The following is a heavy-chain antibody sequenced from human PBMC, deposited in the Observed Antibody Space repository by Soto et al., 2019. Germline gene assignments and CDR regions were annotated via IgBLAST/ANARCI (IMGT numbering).Heavy chain of an antibody. D-gene: IGHD3-3*01. CDR1: GFTFSNAW. Sequence: GGSLRLSCAASGFTFSNAWMKWVRQAPGKGLEWVGRIKSKTDGGTTDYAAPVKGRFTISRDDSKNTLYLQMNSLKTEDTAVYYCTTEHTDFWSGKLWRDYWGQGTLVTVSS. CDR2: IKSKTDGGTT. CDR3: TTEHTDFWSGKLWRDY. V-gene: IGHV3-15*07. J-gene: IGHJ4*02.